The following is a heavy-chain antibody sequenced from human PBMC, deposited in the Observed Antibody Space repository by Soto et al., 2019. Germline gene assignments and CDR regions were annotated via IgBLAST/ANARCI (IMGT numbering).Heavy chain of an antibody. D-gene: IGHD5-18*01. CDR3: ARLSGVDTAMTRLDY. CDR1: GGSISSGGYY. CDR2: IYYSGST. Sequence: QVQLQESGPGLVKPSQTLSLTCTVSGGSISSGGYYWSWIRQHPGKGLEWIGDIYYSGSTYYNPSLKSRVTISVDTSKHQFSLKLSSVTAADTAVYYCARLSGVDTAMTRLDYWGQGTLVTVSS. V-gene: IGHV4-31*03. J-gene: IGHJ4*02.